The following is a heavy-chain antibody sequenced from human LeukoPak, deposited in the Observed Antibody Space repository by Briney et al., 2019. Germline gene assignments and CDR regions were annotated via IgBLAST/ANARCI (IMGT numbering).Heavy chain of an antibody. CDR2: ISGSGGST. CDR3: AKCGYSYGCFCVPSDY. D-gene: IGHD5-18*01. CDR1: GFTFSSYA. V-gene: IGHV3-23*01. Sequence: PGGSLRLSCAASGFTFSSYAMSWVRQAPGKGLEWVSAISGSGGSTYYADSVKGRFTISRDNSKNTLYLQMNSLRAEDTAVYYCAKCGYSYGCFCVPSDYWGQGTLVTVSS. J-gene: IGHJ4*02.